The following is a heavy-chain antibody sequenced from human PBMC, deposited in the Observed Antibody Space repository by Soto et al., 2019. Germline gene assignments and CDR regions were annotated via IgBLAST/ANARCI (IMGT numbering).Heavy chain of an antibody. CDR3: ASRWGTTFDC. CDR2: IYYSGST. J-gene: IGHJ4*02. D-gene: IGHD3-16*01. Sequence: QVQLQETGPGLVKPSETLSLTCTVPGGSISNYYWSWIRQPPGKGLEWIGYIYYSGSTNYNPSRVSRVTISVDTSKNQFSLKLSSVTAADTAVYYCASRWGTTFDCWGEGDLVTVSS. V-gene: IGHV4-59*08. CDR1: GGSISNYY.